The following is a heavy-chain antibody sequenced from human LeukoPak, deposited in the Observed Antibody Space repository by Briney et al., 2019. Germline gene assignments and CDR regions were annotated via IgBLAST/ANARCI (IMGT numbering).Heavy chain of an antibody. V-gene: IGHV3-30*18. CDR3: AKDYCSSSSCYGEY. CDR2: ISYDGSNK. D-gene: IGHD2-2*01. J-gene: IGHJ4*02. Sequence: PGRSLRLSCAASGFTFNNYGMHWVRQAPGKGLEWVAVISYDGSNKYYADSVKGRFTISRDNSKNTLYLQMNSLRAEDTAVYYCAKDYCSSSSCYGEYWGQGTLVTFSS. CDR1: GFTFNNYG.